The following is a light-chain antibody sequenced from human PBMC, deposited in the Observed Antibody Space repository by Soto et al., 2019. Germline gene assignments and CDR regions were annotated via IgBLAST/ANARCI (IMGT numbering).Light chain of an antibody. Sequence: QSALTQPASVSGSPGQSITISCTGSSSDVGRHNLVSWYQHHPGNAPKLIIYEVNKRPSGISDRFSGSKSGNTASLTISGLQAEDETDYYCCSYADSMTFVCGTGTKVTVL. CDR2: EVN. CDR1: SSDVGRHNL. V-gene: IGLV2-23*02. CDR3: CSYADSMTFV. J-gene: IGLJ1*01.